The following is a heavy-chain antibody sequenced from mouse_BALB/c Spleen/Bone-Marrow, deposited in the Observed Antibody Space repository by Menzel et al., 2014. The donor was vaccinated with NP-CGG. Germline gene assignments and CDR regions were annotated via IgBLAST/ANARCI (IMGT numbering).Heavy chain of an antibody. CDR1: GYAFSIYW. CDR2: IYPGDDDT. V-gene: IGHV1-80*01. J-gene: IGHJ2*01. Sequence: QVQLKESGAELVRPGSSVKISCKASGYAFSIYWMNWVKQRPGQGLEWIGQIYPGDDDTDYNGKFKGKATLTADRSSSTAYMQLNSLTSEDSAVYLCARGEISIDYWGQGTTLTVSS. CDR3: ARGEISIDY.